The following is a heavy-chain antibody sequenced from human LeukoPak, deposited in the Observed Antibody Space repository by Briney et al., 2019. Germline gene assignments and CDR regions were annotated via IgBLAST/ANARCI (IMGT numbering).Heavy chain of an antibody. CDR3: AKDLIVVNYYYYYMDV. CDR1: GFTVSSNY. V-gene: IGHV3-23*01. CDR2: ISGSGGST. Sequence: GGSLRLSCAASGFTVSSNYMSWVRQAPGKGLEWVSAISGSGGSTYYADSVKGRFTISRDNSKNTLYLQMNSLRAEDTAVYYCAKDLIVVNYYYYYMDVWGKGTTVTISS. J-gene: IGHJ6*03. D-gene: IGHD3-22*01.